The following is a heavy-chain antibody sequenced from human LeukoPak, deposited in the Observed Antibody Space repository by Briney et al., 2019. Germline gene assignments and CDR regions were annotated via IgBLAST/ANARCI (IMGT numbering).Heavy chain of an antibody. V-gene: IGHV3-30*03. J-gene: IGHJ6*03. CDR3: ARVLSGRGSLYDYYYYMDV. CDR1: GFSFISYG. CDR2: ISYDGSNK. Sequence: GGSLRLSCAASGFSFISYGMHWVRQAPGKGLEWVAVISYDGSNKYYADSVKGRFTISRDISKNTLYLQMNSLRAEDTAVYYCARVLSGRGSLYDYYYYMDVWGKGTTVTISS. D-gene: IGHD3-10*01.